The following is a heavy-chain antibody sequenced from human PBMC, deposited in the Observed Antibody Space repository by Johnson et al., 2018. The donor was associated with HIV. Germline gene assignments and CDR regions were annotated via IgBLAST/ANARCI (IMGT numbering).Heavy chain of an antibody. D-gene: IGHD6-6*01. Sequence: QVQLVESGGGVVQPGRSLRLSCVASGFTFRSYGMHWVRQAPGKGLECVAFVSYDGTNEFYADSVKGRFTVSRDSSKNTLFLTMNSLRAEDTAVYFCAKVHIAARWSDAFDIWGQGTMVTVSS. CDR3: AKVHIAARWSDAFDI. CDR1: GFTFRSYG. CDR2: VSYDGTNE. J-gene: IGHJ3*02. V-gene: IGHV3-30*18.